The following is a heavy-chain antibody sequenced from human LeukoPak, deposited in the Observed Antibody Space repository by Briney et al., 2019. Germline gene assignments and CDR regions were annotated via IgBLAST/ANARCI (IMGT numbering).Heavy chain of an antibody. J-gene: IGHJ4*02. CDR1: GGSFSTNT. V-gene: IGHV1-69*13. CDR2: ITANVGTP. D-gene: IGHD7-27*01. Sequence: GASVKVSCKASGGSFSTNTLSWVRQAPGQGLEWMGGITANVGTPNYAQKFQDRVTVTADESTRTLYLVVDSLRSDDTAVYYCARLVNWGPLGDYWGQGTLVTVSS. CDR3: ARLVNWGPLGDY.